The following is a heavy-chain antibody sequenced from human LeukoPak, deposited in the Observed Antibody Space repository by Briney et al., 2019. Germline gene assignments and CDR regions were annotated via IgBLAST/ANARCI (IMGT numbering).Heavy chain of an antibody. J-gene: IGHJ5*02. CDR2: ISSSSSYK. D-gene: IGHD6-6*01. V-gene: IGHV3-21*01. CDR1: GFTFSSYS. Sequence: GGSLRLSCAASGFTFSSYSMNWVRQAPGKGLEWVSSISSSSSYKYYADSVKGRFTISRDNAKNSLYLQMNSLRAEDTAVYYCARGIIAARPPTWGQGTPVTVSS. CDR3: ARGIIAARPPT.